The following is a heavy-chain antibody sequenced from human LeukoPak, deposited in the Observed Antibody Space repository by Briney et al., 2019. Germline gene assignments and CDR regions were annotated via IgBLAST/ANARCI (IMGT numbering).Heavy chain of an antibody. J-gene: IGHJ4*02. CDR1: GFTFSSYA. D-gene: IGHD3-16*01. CDR3: TTDRLFDY. V-gene: IGHV3-23*01. Sequence: QAGGSLRLSCAASGFTFSSYAMSWVRQAPGKGLEWVSDINGSGGSTYYADSVKGRFTISRDNSKNTLYLQMNSLKTEDTAVYYCTTDRLFDYWGQGTLVTVSS. CDR2: INGSGGST.